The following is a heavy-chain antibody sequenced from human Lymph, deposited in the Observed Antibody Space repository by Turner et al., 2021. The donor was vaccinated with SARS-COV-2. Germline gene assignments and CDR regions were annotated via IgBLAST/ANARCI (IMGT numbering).Heavy chain of an antibody. V-gene: IGHV3-11*01. CDR1: GFTFSDCY. J-gene: IGHJ4*01. Sequence: VKLVESGGGLVQPGGSLKLSCAVSGFTFSDCYMYWIRQTPEKRLEWVAYISSGGGSTYYPDTVKGRFTISRDNADNTLYLQMSRLKSEDTAMYYCARRSYYSNYASYAMDYWGLGTSVTVSS. CDR3: ARRSYYSNYASYAMDY. CDR2: ISSGGGST. D-gene: IGHD4-4*01.